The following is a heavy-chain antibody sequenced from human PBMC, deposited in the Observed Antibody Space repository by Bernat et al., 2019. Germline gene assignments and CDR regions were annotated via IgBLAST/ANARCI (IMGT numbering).Heavy chain of an antibody. CDR2: IYYSGST. CDR3: ARSSWGSYGDFDY. J-gene: IGHJ4*02. Sequence: QVQLQESGPGLVKPSETLSLTCTVSGGSISSYYWSWIRQPPGKGLEWIGYIYYSGSTNYNPSLKSRVTISVDTSKNQFSLKLSSVTAADTAVYYCARSSWGSYGDFDYWGQGTLVTVSS. D-gene: IGHD1-26*01. V-gene: IGHV4-59*01. CDR1: GGSISSYY.